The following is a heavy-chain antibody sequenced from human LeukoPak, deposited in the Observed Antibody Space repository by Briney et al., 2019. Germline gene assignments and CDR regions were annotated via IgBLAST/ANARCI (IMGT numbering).Heavy chain of an antibody. CDR3: AKAYGTSSSWYDEYFQH. J-gene: IGHJ1*01. Sequence: GGSLRLSCAASGFTFSSYGMHWVRQAPGKGLEWVAFIRYDGSNKYYADSVKGRFTISRENSKNTLYLQMNSLRAEDTAVYYCAKAYGTSSSWYDEYFQHWGQGTLVTVSP. CDR1: GFTFSSYG. D-gene: IGHD6-13*01. CDR2: IRYDGSNK. V-gene: IGHV3-30*02.